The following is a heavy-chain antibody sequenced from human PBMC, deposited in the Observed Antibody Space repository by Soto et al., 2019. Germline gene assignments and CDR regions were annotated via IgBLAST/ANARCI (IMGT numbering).Heavy chain of an antibody. CDR1: GFRFSMYA. D-gene: IGHD5-12*01. CDR2: ISGSGDNT. V-gene: IGHV3-23*01. J-gene: IGHJ4*02. CDR3: ANRALPNTRGFHGYLYLDY. Sequence: GGSLRLSCAASGFRFSMYAMTWVRQAPGKGLEWVSSISGSGDNTYYADSVKGRFTISRDNSKNTLFLQMNSLRAEDTALYYCANRALPNTRGFHGYLYLDYWGQGALVTVSS.